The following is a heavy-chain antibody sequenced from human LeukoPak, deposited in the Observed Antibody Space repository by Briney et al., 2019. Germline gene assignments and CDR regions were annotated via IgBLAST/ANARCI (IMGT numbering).Heavy chain of an antibody. V-gene: IGHV3-23*01. CDR3: AKDRHVARVYWHFDL. J-gene: IGHJ2*01. D-gene: IGHD3-16*01. CDR2: ISGSGDTT. Sequence: GGSLRLSCAASGITFNTYAMSWVRQAPGKGLEWVSAISGSGDTTYYADSVKGRFTISRDNSKNTLYLQMNSLRAEDTAVYYCAKDRHVARVYWHFDLWGRGTLVTVSS. CDR1: GITFNTYA.